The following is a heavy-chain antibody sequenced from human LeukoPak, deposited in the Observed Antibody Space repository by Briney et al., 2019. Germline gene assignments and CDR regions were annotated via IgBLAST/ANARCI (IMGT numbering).Heavy chain of an antibody. Sequence: ASVKVSCKASGYTFTSYDINWVRQATGQGLEWMGWMNPNSGNTGYAQKFQGRVTMTRNTSISTAYMELSSLRSEDTAVYYCARRDYDFWSGYSPANWFDPWGQGTLVTVSS. CDR3: ARRDYDFWSGYSPANWFDP. CDR1: GYTFTSYD. D-gene: IGHD3-3*01. V-gene: IGHV1-8*01. J-gene: IGHJ5*02. CDR2: MNPNSGNT.